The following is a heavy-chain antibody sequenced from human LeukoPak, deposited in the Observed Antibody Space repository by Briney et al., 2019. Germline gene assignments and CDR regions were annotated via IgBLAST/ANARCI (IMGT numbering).Heavy chain of an antibody. D-gene: IGHD3-22*01. Sequence: GGSLRLSCAASGFTFSSYWMHWVRQAPGKGLVWVSRINSDGSSTSYADSVKGRFTISRDNAKNTLYLQMNSLRAEDTAVYYCAKDHGDYDSSGYADYYFDYWGQGTLVTVSS. V-gene: IGHV3-74*01. J-gene: IGHJ4*02. CDR2: INSDGSST. CDR1: GFTFSSYW. CDR3: AKDHGDYDSSGYADYYFDY.